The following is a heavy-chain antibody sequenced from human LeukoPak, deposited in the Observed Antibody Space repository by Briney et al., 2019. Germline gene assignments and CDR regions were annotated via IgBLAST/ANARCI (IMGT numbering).Heavy chain of an antibody. CDR3: ARDLTHRRNYDNSGYQIVPAF. V-gene: IGHV3-21*01. CDR1: GFTFSSYS. D-gene: IGHD3-22*01. J-gene: IGHJ4*02. CDR2: ISSSSSYI. Sequence: PGGSLRLSCAASGFTFSSYSMNWVRQAPGKGLEWVSSISSSSSYIYYADSVKGRFTISRDNAKNSLYLQMNSLRVDDTAVYYCARDLTHRRNYDNSGYQIVPAFWGQGTLVTVSS.